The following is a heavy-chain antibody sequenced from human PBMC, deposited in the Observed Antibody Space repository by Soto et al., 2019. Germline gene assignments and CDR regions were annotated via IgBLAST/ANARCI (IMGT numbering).Heavy chain of an antibody. CDR3: ASRRIQLWLGLYYGMDV. CDR2: INHSGST. Sequence: SETLSLTCAVYGGSFSGYYWSWIRQPPGKGLEWIGEINHSGSTNYNPSLKSRVTISVDTSKNQFSLKLSSVTAADTAVYYCASRRIQLWLGLYYGMDVWGQGTTVTVSS. V-gene: IGHV4-34*01. J-gene: IGHJ6*02. D-gene: IGHD5-18*01. CDR1: GGSFSGYY.